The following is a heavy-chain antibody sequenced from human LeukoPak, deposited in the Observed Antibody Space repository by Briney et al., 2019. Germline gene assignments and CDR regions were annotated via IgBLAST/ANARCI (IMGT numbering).Heavy chain of an antibody. D-gene: IGHD3-16*02. J-gene: IGHJ4*02. V-gene: IGHV1-46*01. CDR2: INPSGGST. CDR1: GYTFTSYY. CDR3: AREGSIHYDYVWGSYRSYYSDY. Sequence: GASVKVSCKASGYTFTSYYMHWVRQAPGQGLEWMGIINPSGGSTSYAQKFQGRVTMTRDMSTSTVYMELSSLRSEDTAVYYCAREGSIHYDYVWGSYRSYYSDYWGQGTLVTVSS.